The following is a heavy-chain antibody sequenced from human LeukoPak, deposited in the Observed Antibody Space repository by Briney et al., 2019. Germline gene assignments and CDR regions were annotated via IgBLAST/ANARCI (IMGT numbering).Heavy chain of an antibody. J-gene: IGHJ6*02. CDR1: GYTFTGYY. D-gene: IGHD3-22*01. Sequence: ASVKVSCKASGYTFTGYYMHWVRQAPGQGLEWMGWINPNSGGTNYAQKFQGRVTMTRDTSISAAYMELSRLRSDDTAVYYCARDHYDLYGMDVWGQGTTVTVSS. CDR3: ARDHYDLYGMDV. CDR2: INPNSGGT. V-gene: IGHV1-2*02.